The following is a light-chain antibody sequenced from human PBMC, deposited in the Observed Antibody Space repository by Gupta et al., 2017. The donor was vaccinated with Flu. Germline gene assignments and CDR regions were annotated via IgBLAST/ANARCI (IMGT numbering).Light chain of an antibody. CDR2: WAS. V-gene: IGKV4-1*01. Sequence: DIVMTQSPDSLAVPLGERATINCKSSQSLLYSSNNKNYLAWYQQEPGQPPKLLFYWASTREPGVPDRFSGSGSGTDFTLTISSLQAEDVAVYFCQQYSSSPRTLGQGTKVEIK. CDR3: QQYSSSPRT. J-gene: IGKJ1*01. CDR1: QSLLYSSNNKNY.